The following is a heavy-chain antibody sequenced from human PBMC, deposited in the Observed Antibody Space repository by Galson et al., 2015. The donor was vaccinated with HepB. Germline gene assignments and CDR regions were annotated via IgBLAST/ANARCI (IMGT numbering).Heavy chain of an antibody. V-gene: IGHV3-23*01. CDR2: IGGSGTTT. CDR1: GFTFTRYA. J-gene: IGHJ2*01. D-gene: IGHD3-10*01. Sequence: SLRLSCAASGFTFTRYAMNWVRQAPGKGLEWVSSIGGSGTTTYYADSVKGRFTISRDNSKNSLYLQMNSLRAEDTAVYYCARCDFGGGYWYFDLWGRGALVTVSS. CDR3: ARCDFGGGYWYFDL.